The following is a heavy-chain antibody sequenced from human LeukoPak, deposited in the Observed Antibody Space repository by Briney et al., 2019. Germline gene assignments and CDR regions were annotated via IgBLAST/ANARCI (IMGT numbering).Heavy chain of an antibody. J-gene: IGHJ5*02. D-gene: IGHD4-17*01. Sequence: SETLSLTCTVSGGSISSYYWSWIRQPPGKXLEWIGYIYYSGSTNYNPSLKSRVTISVDTSKNQFSLKLSSVTAADTAVYYCASNYGDPYNWFDPWGQGTLVTVSS. CDR1: GGSISSYY. CDR2: IYYSGST. V-gene: IGHV4-59*01. CDR3: ASNYGDPYNWFDP.